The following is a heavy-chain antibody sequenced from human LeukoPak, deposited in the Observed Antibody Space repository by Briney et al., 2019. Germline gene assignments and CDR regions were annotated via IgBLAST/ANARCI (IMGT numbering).Heavy chain of an antibody. J-gene: IGHJ4*02. V-gene: IGHV3-13*01. Sequence: GGSLRVSCAASGFTFSSYDMHWVRQATGKGLEWVSAIGTAGDTDYPGSVKGRFTISRENGKNSLYLQMNSLRAGDTAVYYCARGIGRYRYGYVGFDYWGQGTLVTVSS. CDR1: GFTFSSYD. D-gene: IGHD5-18*01. CDR3: ARGIGRYRYGYVGFDY. CDR2: IGTAGDT.